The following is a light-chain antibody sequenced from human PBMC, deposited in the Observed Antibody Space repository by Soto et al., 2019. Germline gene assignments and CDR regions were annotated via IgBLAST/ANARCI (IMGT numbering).Light chain of an antibody. Sequence: QSALTQPASVSGSPGQSITISCTGTSSDVGSYNLVSWYQQHPGKAPKLMIYEVSQRPSGVSNRFSGSKSVNTASLTISGLQAEDEADYYCCSYAGSSTLVFGGGTQLTVL. CDR1: SSDVGSYNL. CDR3: CSYAGSSTLV. J-gene: IGLJ3*02. CDR2: EVS. V-gene: IGLV2-23*02.